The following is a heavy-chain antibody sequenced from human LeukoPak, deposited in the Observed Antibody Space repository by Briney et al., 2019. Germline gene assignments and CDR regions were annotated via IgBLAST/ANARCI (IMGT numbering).Heavy chain of an antibody. CDR1: GFTFSSYA. J-gene: IGHJ4*02. D-gene: IGHD3-10*01. Sequence: RASLRLSCAASGFTFSSYAMSWVRQAPGKGLEWVSAISGSGGSTYYADSVKGRFTISRDNSKNTLYLQMNSLRAEDTAVYYCAKGDEWFGVYYFDYWGQGTLVTVSS. CDR2: ISGSGGST. V-gene: IGHV3-23*01. CDR3: AKGDEWFGVYYFDY.